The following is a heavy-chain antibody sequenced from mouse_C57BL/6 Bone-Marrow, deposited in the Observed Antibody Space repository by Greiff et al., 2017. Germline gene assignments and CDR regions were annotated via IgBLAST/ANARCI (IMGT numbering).Heavy chain of an antibody. CDR1: GFNIKDDY. D-gene: IGHD1-1*01. V-gene: IGHV14-4*01. J-gene: IGHJ1*03. CDR3: ASYYGSSYGYCDV. CDR2: IDPENGAT. Sequence: EVQRVESGAELVRPGASVKLSCTASGFNIKDDYMHWVQQRPEQGLEWLGWIDPENGATEYASKFQGKATLTAEKSSSPAYMQLSSLTSEDSAVYLCASYYGSSYGYCDVWGTGTTVTVSS.